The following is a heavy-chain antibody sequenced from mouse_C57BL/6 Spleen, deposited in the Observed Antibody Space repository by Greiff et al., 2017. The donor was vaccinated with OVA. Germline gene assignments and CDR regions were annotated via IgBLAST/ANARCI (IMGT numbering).Heavy chain of an antibody. J-gene: IGHJ4*01. D-gene: IGHD2-3*01. CDR2: IYPGDGDT. CDR3: ARGGYYNYAMDY. CDR1: GYAFSSYW. V-gene: IGHV1-80*01. Sequence: VKVVESGAELVKPGASVKISCKASGYAFSSYWMNWVKQRPGKGLEWIGQIYPGDGDTNYNGKFKGKATLTADKSSSTAYMQLSSLTSEDSAVYFCARGGYYNYAMDYWGQGTSVTVSS.